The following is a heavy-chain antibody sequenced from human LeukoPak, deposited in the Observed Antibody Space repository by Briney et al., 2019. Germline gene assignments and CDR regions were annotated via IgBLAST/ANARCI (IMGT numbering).Heavy chain of an antibody. CDR1: GDSISSSY. CDR2: VYYTGSS. CDR3: ASTPITYYYDSSGYYWFDY. Sequence: SETLSLTCTVSGDSISSSYWSWVRQPPGKGLEWIGYVYYTGSSYYNPSLKSRATTSIDMSKNQFSLKLSSVTAADTAVYYCASTPITYYYDSSGYYWFDYWGQGTLVTVSS. D-gene: IGHD3-22*01. V-gene: IGHV4-59*01. J-gene: IGHJ4*02.